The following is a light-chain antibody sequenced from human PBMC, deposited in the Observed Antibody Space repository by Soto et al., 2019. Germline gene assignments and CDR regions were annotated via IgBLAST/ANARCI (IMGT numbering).Light chain of an antibody. CDR1: QTISNDY. V-gene: IGKV3-20*01. J-gene: IGKJ1*01. CDR2: RAA. CDR3: QQYGSAPRK. Sequence: EIVLTQSPGTLSLSPGERATLSCRASQTISNDYLAWYQQKPGQAPRLLIYRAASRATDIPDRFTGSGSGTDFTLTISRVEPEDFAVYYCQQYGSAPRKFGQGTKV.